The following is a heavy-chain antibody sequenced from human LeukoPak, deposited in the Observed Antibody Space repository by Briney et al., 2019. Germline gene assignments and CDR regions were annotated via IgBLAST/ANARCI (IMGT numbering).Heavy chain of an antibody. CDR2: ISYDGSNK. J-gene: IGHJ4*02. CDR3: AKELSAGTGGGWEDYFDY. CDR1: GFTFSSYG. V-gene: IGHV3-30*18. Sequence: PGRSLRLSCAASGFTFSSYGMHWVRQAPGKGLEWVAVISYDGSNKFYADSVKGRFTISSDNSKSTLYLQMNSLRAEDAAVYYCAKELSAGTGGGWEDYFDYWGQGTLVTVSA. D-gene: IGHD6-13*01.